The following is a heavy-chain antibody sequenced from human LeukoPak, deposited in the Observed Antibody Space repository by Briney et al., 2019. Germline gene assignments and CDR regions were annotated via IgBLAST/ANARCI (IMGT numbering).Heavy chain of an antibody. CDR1: GGSISSYY. CDR2: IYYSGST. V-gene: IGHV4-59*08. J-gene: IGHJ4*02. CDR3: ARWAYSTDWCQYFDK. Sequence: PSETLSLTCTVSGGSISSYYWTWIRQSPGAGLEWIGYIYYSGSTNYNPSLKSRVTISVDTSKNQFSLKLSSVTAADTAVYYCARWAYSTDWCQYFDKWGQGTLVTVSS. D-gene: IGHD6-19*01.